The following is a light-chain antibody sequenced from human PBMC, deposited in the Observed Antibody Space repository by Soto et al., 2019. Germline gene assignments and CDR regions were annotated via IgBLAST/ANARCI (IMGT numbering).Light chain of an antibody. V-gene: IGKV3-15*01. Sequence: EIVLTQSPATLSVSPGDRATLSCRASQSISSDLAWFQQKPGQAPRFLIHDASTRATGIPARFSGSGSETEFTLTISSLQSEDFAIYYCQQYNNWPLPFGGGTKVEIK. CDR2: DAS. J-gene: IGKJ4*01. CDR1: QSISSD. CDR3: QQYNNWPLP.